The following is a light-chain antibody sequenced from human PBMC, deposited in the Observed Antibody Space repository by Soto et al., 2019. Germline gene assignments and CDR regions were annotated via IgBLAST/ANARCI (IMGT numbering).Light chain of an antibody. Sequence: QSALTQPASVSGSPGQSITISCTGTSTDVGGYNYVSWYQQHPGKAPKLMIYEVSNRPSGVSHRFSGSQSGNTASLTISGHQAEDEADYYCSSYTSRSTYVFRTGTKVTVL. V-gene: IGLV2-14*01. CDR1: STDVGGYNY. CDR3: SSYTSRSTYV. J-gene: IGLJ1*01. CDR2: EVS.